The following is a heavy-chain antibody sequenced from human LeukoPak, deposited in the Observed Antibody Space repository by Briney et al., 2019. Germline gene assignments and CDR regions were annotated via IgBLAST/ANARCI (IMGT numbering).Heavy chain of an antibody. CDR1: GFTFGDYA. CDR2: IRSKAYGGTT. D-gene: IGHD6-6*01. CDR3: TRDKNAGYSSSHSDY. Sequence: GGSLRLSCTASGFTFGDYAMSWVRQAPGKGLEWVGFIRSKAYGGTTEYAASVKGRFTISRDDSKSIAYLQMNSLKTEDTAVYYCTRDKNAGYSSSHSDYWGQGTLVTVSS. J-gene: IGHJ4*02. V-gene: IGHV3-49*04.